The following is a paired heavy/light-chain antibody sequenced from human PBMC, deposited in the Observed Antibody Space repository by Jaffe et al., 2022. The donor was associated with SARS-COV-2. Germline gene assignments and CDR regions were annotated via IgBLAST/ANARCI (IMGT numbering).Heavy chain of an antibody. J-gene: IGHJ4*02. D-gene: IGHD6-13*01. CDR2: ISASGYST. CDR1: EFTFSNYP. Sequence: EVHLVESGGGLVQPGGSLRLSCAASEFTFSNYPMSWVRQAPGKGLEWVSGISASGYSTYYADSVKGRFTISRDNSKNTLSLQLNSLRAEDTAVYYCARPYGSASSPVDYWGQGTLVIVSS. V-gene: IGHV3-23*04. CDR3: ARPYGSASSPVDY.
Light chain of an antibody. J-gene: IGKJ2*01. V-gene: IGKV1-17*01. CDR1: QGITND. CDR3: LQHNNYPYT. CDR2: GAS. Sequence: DIQMTQSPSSLSASVGDRVTITCRASQGITNDLGWYQQKPGKAPKRLIYGASNVQSGVPSRFSGSGSGTEFTLTISSLQPEDFATYYCLQHNNYPYTFGQGTKLEI.